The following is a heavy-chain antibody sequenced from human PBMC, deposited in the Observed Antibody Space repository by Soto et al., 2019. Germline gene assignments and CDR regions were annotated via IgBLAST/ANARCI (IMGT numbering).Heavy chain of an antibody. CDR1: GYTFTGYD. Sequence: QVQLVQSGAGVKKPGASVKVSCKASGYTFTGYDFNWVRQPTGQGLEWMGWMNPNSGNTGYAQKSQGRVTMTRTTSISTAYRGLSSLRSEDTAVYYFAGGHGSWYYYYMDVWGKGTTVTVSS. J-gene: IGHJ6*03. V-gene: IGHV1-8*01. D-gene: IGHD6-13*01. CDR3: AGGHGSWYYYYMDV. CDR2: MNPNSGNT.